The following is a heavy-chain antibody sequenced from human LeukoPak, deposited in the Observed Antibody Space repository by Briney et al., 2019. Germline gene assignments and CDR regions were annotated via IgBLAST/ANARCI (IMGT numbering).Heavy chain of an antibody. D-gene: IGHD4-23*01. CDR1: GFTFSSYA. CDR3: STEGVGTEVGYYFDY. CDR2: ISGSGGST. Sequence: GGSLRLSCAASGFTFSSYAMSWVRQAPGKGLEWVSAISGSGGSTYYADSVKGRFTIPRDNSKNTLYLQMNSLKTEDTAVYYCSTEGVGTEVGYYFDYWGQGTLVTVSS. J-gene: IGHJ4*02. V-gene: IGHV3-23*01.